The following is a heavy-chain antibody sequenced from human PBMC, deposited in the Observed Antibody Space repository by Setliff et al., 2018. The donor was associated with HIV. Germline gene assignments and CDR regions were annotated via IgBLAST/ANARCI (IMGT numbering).Heavy chain of an antibody. CDR1: GASISSGGYY. D-gene: IGHD6-6*01. J-gene: IGHJ4*02. V-gene: IGHV4-39*07. CDR2: VYYTGST. Sequence: SETLSLTCTVSGASISSGGYYWSWVRQHPGKGLDYIGSVYYTGSTYYSLSLNSRVTISVDTSKNQFSLKLSSVTAADTAVYYCARGGYIAARFYYFDYWGQGLLVTVSS. CDR3: ARGGYIAARFYYFDY.